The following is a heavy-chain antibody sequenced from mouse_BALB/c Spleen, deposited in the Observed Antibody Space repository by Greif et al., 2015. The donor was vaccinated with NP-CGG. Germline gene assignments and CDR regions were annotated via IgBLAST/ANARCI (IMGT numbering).Heavy chain of an antibody. D-gene: IGHD1-1*01. V-gene: IGHV1-80*01. CDR2: IYPGDGDT. Sequence: VKLQESGAELVRPGSSVKISCKASGYAFSSYWMNWVKQRPGQGLEWIGQIYPGDGDTNYNGKFKGKATLTADKSSSTAYMQLSSLTSEDSAVYFCARGGITTVVAPYAMDYWGQGTSVTVSS. CDR1: GYAFSSYW. J-gene: IGHJ4*01. CDR3: ARGGITTVVAPYAMDY.